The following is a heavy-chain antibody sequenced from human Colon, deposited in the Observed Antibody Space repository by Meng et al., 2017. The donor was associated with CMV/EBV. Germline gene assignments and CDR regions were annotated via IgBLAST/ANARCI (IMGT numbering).Heavy chain of an antibody. J-gene: IGHJ4*02. D-gene: IGHD5-24*01. V-gene: IGHV4-31*03. Sequence: LRLSCTVSNVSFSSGGTYWTWLRQRPGLGLEWIGYVHYSGSTYYNPSLESRVSISMDASKNQFFLNLRSLTAADTAVYYCARLTTGGDGYNHFDYWGQGTLVTVSS. CDR2: VHYSGST. CDR3: ARLTTGGDGYNHFDY. CDR1: NVSFSSGGTY.